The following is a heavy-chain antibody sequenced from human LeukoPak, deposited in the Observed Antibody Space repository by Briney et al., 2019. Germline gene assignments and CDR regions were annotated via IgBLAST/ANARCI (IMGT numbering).Heavy chain of an antibody. CDR1: GGTISSYY. V-gene: IGHV4-59*08. CDR2: IYYSGTT. CDR3: ARHGRELR. Sequence: SETLSLTCTVSGGTISSYYWSGIRQPPGKGLEWIGYIYYSGTTNYNPSLKSRVTISVDTSKNQFSLKLSSVTAADTAVYYCARHGRELRWSQGTLVTVSS. D-gene: IGHD1-26*01. J-gene: IGHJ4*02.